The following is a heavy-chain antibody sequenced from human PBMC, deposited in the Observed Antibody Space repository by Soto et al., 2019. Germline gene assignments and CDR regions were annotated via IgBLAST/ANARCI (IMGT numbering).Heavy chain of an antibody. CDR1: GYTLTELS. Sequence: ASVKVSCKVSGYTLTELSMHWARQAPGKGLEWMGGFDPEDGETIYAQKFQGRVTMTEDTSTDTAYMELSSLRSEDTAVYYCATGIQRNTIFGVVISWFDPWGQGTLVTVSS. D-gene: IGHD3-3*01. J-gene: IGHJ5*02. CDR3: ATGIQRNTIFGVVISWFDP. CDR2: FDPEDGET. V-gene: IGHV1-24*01.